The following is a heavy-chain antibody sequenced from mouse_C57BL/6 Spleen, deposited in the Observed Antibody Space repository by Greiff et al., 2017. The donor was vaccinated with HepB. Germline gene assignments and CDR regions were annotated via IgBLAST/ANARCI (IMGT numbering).Heavy chain of an antibody. CDR2: IWSGGST. CDR3: AKALYYYGSSYAMDY. Sequence: QVQLQQSGPGLVQPSQSLSITCTVSGFSLTSYGVHWVRQPPGKGLEWLGVIWSGGSTDYNAAFISRLSISKDNSKSQVFFKMNSLQADDTAIYYCAKALYYYGSSYAMDYWGQGTSVTVSS. CDR1: GFSLTSYG. D-gene: IGHD1-1*01. J-gene: IGHJ4*01. V-gene: IGHV2-4*01.